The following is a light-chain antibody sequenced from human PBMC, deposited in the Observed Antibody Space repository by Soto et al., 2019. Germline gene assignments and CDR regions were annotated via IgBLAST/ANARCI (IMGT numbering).Light chain of an antibody. J-gene: IGLJ3*02. V-gene: IGLV2-14*03. CDR2: DVS. CDR1: SSDVGGYNH. Sequence: QSALTQPASVSGSPGQSITISCTGTSSDVGGYNHVSWYQQHPGKAPKLMIYDVSNRPSGVSNRFSGSKSGNTASLTISGLQADDEADYYCSSYTSSSTVVFGGGTKLTVL. CDR3: SSYTSSSTVV.